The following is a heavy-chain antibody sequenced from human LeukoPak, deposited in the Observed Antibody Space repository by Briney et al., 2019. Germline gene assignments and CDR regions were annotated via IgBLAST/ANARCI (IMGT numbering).Heavy chain of an antibody. V-gene: IGHV1-2*02. CDR2: INPNSGGT. J-gene: IGHJ5*02. D-gene: IGHD6-13*01. CDR3: ARGRIAAAGTWWFDP. Sequence: ASVKASCKASGYTFTGYYMHWVRQAPGQGLEWMGWINPNSGGTNYAQKFQGRVTMTRDRSISTAYMELSRLRSDDTAVYYCARGRIAAAGTWWFDPWGQGTLVTVSS. CDR1: GYTFTGYY.